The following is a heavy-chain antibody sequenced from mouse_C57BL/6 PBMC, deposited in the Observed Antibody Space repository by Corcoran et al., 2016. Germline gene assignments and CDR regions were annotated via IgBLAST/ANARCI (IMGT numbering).Heavy chain of an antibody. CDR1: GYTFTTYG. Sequence: QNQLVQSGPELKKPGETVKISCKAAGYTFTTYGMSWVKQAPGKGLKWMGWINTYSGVPTYADDFKGRFAFSLETSASTAYLQIHNLKNDDTATYFCARETAQGPFDYWGQGTTLTVSS. D-gene: IGHD3-2*02. V-gene: IGHV9-3*01. CDR3: ARETAQGPFDY. CDR2: INTYSGVP. J-gene: IGHJ2*01.